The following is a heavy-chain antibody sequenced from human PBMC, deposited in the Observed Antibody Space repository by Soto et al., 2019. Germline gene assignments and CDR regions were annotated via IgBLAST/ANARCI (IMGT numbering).Heavy chain of an antibody. D-gene: IGHD3-9*01. J-gene: IGHJ5*02. CDR3: ARAASPYFDLFSAFDP. CDR1: GGSLSSGSYY. Sequence: ASETLSLTCTVSGGSLSSGSYYWSWLRQPPGRTLEFIGYIYYTGTTKYNPSLQSRVTLSVDTSRNQFSLKVTSVTAADTAVYFCARAASPYFDLFSAFDPWGQGTLVTVSS. V-gene: IGHV4-61*01. CDR2: IYYTGTT.